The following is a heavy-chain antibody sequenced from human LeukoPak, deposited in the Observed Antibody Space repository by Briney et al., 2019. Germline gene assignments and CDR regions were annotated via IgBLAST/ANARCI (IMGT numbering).Heavy chain of an antibody. J-gene: IGHJ3*02. CDR2: ISNSGDST. CDR1: GFTFNSYA. Sequence: GGSLRLSCAASGFTFNSYAMHWVRQAPGKGLECVSSISNSGDSTYYANSVMGRFTISRDNSKNTLYLQMGSLRTEDMAVYYCTRGGYCSTTSCYRAFDIWGQGTMVIVSS. CDR3: TRGGYCSTTSCYRAFDI. V-gene: IGHV3-64*01. D-gene: IGHD2-2*01.